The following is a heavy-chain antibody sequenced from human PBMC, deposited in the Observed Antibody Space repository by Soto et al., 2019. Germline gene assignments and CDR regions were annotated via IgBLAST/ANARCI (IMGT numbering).Heavy chain of an antibody. J-gene: IGHJ4*02. D-gene: IGHD1-26*01. V-gene: IGHV3-73*01. Sequence: GGSLRLSCAASGFTFSDYYMSWIRQAPGKGLEWVGRIRSKSYNYATAYAASVQGRFTVSRDDLSNTAFLQMNSLKIEDTAVYYCTNGKSYWGQGIVVTVSS. CDR1: GFTFSDYY. CDR2: IRSKSYNYAT. CDR3: TNGKSY.